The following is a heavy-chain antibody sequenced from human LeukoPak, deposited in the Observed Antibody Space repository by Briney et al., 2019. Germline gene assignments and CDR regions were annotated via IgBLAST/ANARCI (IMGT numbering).Heavy chain of an antibody. V-gene: IGHV3-30*03. Sequence: GGSLRLSCAASGFTFSSYGMHWVRQAPGKGLEWVAVISYDGSNKYYADSVKGRFTISRDNSKNTLYLQMNSLRAEDTAVYYCARDYGGNSYFDYWGQGTLVTVSS. CDR1: GFTFSSYG. CDR2: ISYDGSNK. CDR3: ARDYGGNSYFDY. J-gene: IGHJ4*02. D-gene: IGHD4-23*01.